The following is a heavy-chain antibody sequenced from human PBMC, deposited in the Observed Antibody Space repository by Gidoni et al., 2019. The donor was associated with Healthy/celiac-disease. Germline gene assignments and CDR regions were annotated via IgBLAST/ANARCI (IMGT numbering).Heavy chain of an antibody. CDR3: AREIVVVPAAIYSGFLPYFDY. CDR1: GYTFTSYY. Sequence: QVQLVQSGAEVKKPGASVKVSCTASGYTFTSYYMHWVRQAPGQGLEWMGIINPSGGSTSYAQKFQGRVTMTRDTSTSTVYMELSSLRSEDTAVYYCAREIVVVPAAIYSGFLPYFDYWGQGTLVTVSS. V-gene: IGHV1-46*01. D-gene: IGHD2-2*01. J-gene: IGHJ4*02. CDR2: INPSGGST.